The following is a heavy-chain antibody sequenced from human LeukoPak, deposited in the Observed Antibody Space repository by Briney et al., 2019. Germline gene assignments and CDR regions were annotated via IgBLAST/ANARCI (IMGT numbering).Heavy chain of an antibody. V-gene: IGHV3-20*04. CDR1: GFTFDDYG. Sequence: RPGGSLRLSCAASGFTFDDYGMSWVRQAPGKGLEWVSGINWNGGSTGYADSVKGRFTISRDNAKNSLYLQMNSLRAEDTALYYCARDSMITFGTEFTPNDYWGQGTLVTVSS. CDR3: ARDSMITFGTEFTPNDY. CDR2: INWNGGST. J-gene: IGHJ4*02. D-gene: IGHD3-16*01.